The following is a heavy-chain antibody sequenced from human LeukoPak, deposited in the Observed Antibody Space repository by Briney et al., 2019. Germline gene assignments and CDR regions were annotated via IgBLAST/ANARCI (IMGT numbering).Heavy chain of an antibody. Sequence: GASVKVSCKASGGAFSSYAISWVRQAPGQGLEWMGRIIPIFGTANYAQKFQGRVTITTDESTSTAYMELSSLRSEDTAVYYCASTAMVRNYYYYMDVWGKGTTVTVSS. CDR3: ASTAMVRNYYYYMDV. CDR1: GGAFSSYA. CDR2: IIPIFGTA. D-gene: IGHD5-18*01. V-gene: IGHV1-69*05. J-gene: IGHJ6*03.